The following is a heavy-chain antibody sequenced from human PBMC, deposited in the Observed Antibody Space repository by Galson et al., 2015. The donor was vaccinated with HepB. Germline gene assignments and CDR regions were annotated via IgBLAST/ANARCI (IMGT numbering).Heavy chain of an antibody. V-gene: IGHV3-7*01. CDR3: VRPPGYTSSFLFDY. J-gene: IGHJ4*02. D-gene: IGHD5-12*01. CDR1: GFTVSSNY. CDR2: IKEDGSEK. Sequence: SLRLSCAASGFTVSSNYMSWVRQAPGKGLEWVANIKEDGSEKYYVDSVKGRFTISRDNAKNSLYLQMNSLRADDTALYYCVRPPGYTSSFLFDYWGQGILVTVSS.